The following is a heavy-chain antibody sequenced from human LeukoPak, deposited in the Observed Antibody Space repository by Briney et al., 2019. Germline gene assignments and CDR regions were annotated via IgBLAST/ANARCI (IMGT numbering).Heavy chain of an antibody. CDR3: ARGGYSYGYGTYYYGMDV. CDR1: GFTVSSNY. Sequence: GGSLRLSCAASGFTVSSNYMSWVRQAPGKGLEWVSVIYSGGSTYYADSVKGRFTISRDNSKNTLYFQMNSLRAEDTAVYYCARGGYSYGYGTYYYGMDVWGQGTTVTVSS. D-gene: IGHD5-18*01. J-gene: IGHJ6*02. V-gene: IGHV3-66*01. CDR2: IYSGGST.